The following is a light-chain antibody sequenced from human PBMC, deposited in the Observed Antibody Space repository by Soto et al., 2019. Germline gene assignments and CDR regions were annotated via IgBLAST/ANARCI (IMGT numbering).Light chain of an antibody. CDR3: QQSYNTPRT. V-gene: IGKV1-39*01. CDR2: AAS. CDR1: QSISSY. Sequence: DIQMTQSPSSLSASIRDRVTMTCRASQSISSYLNWYQQKPGKAPKLLIYAASSLQSGVPSRFSGSGSGTDFALTISSLQPEDFATYYCQQSYNTPRTFGQGTKVEIK. J-gene: IGKJ1*01.